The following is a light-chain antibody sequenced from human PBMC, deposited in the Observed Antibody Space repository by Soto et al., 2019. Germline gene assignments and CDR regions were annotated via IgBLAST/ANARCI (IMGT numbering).Light chain of an antibody. J-gene: IGKJ5*01. CDR1: QGISNY. Sequence: DIQLTQSPSFLSASVGDRVTITCRASQGISNYLAWYHQKPGKAPKLLIHTASTLLSGVPPRFSGSGSVTEFTLTISSLQPEDFATYYCQQRNSYPITFGQGTRLQTK. CDR2: TAS. V-gene: IGKV1-9*01. CDR3: QQRNSYPIT.